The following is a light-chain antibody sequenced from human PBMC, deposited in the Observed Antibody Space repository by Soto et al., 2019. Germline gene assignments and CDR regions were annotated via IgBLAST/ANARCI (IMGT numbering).Light chain of an antibody. Sequence: QSALTQPASVSGSPGQSITISCTGTSSDVGGYNHVSWYQQHPGKAPKFMIYDVSNRPSGVSNRFSGSKSGNTASLTISGLQAEDEADYYCSSYTSSSTYVVFGGGTKLTVL. CDR1: SSDVGGYNH. CDR3: SSYTSSSTYVV. J-gene: IGLJ2*01. CDR2: DVS. V-gene: IGLV2-14*01.